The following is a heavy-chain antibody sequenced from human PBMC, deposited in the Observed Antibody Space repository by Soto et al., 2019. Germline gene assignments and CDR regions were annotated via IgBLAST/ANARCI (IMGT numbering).Heavy chain of an antibody. Sequence: QVQLVQSGAEVKKPGASVKVSCKASGYTFTGYYMHWVRQAPGQGLEWMGWINPNSGGTNYAQKFQGWVTMTRETSISTPYMELSRLRSDDTAVYYCAGGGLGGYNYSSVSSENYYYYGMGVWGQGTTVTVSS. V-gene: IGHV1-2*04. CDR2: INPNSGGT. D-gene: IGHD5-18*01. CDR3: AGGGLGGYNYSSVSSENYYYYGMGV. J-gene: IGHJ6*02. CDR1: GYTFTGYY.